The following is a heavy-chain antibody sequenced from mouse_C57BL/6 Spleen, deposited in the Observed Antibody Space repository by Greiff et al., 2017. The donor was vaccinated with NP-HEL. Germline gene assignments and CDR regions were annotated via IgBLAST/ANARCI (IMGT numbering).Heavy chain of an antibody. CDR3: AREDGNYAMDY. D-gene: IGHD2-1*01. J-gene: IGHJ4*01. CDR1: GYAFSSSW. Sequence: VQRVESGPELVKPGASVKISCKASGYAFSSSWMNWVKQRPGKGLEWIGRIYPGDGDTNYNGKFKGKATLTADKSSSTAYMQLSSLTSEDSAVYFCAREDGNYAMDYWGQGTSVTVSS. CDR2: IYPGDGDT. V-gene: IGHV1-82*01.